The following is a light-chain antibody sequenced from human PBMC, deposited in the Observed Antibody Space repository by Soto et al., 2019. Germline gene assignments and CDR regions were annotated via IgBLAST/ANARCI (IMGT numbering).Light chain of an antibody. CDR2: EVS. J-gene: IGLJ2*01. Sequence: QSALTQPASVSGSPGQSITISCTGTSTDVGGYNHVSWYQQHPGKAPKLIIYEVSNRPSGVSNRFSGSKSGNTASLTISGLQAEDEADYYCSSYTPSSTLFGGGTKLTVL. CDR1: STDVGGYNH. V-gene: IGLV2-14*01. CDR3: SSYTPSSTL.